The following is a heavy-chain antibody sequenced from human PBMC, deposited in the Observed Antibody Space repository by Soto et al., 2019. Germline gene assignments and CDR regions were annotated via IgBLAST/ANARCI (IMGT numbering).Heavy chain of an antibody. CDR2: IGTAGDT. CDR3: ARGRLWSSGWQFDY. CDR1: GFTFSSYD. J-gene: IGHJ4*02. Sequence: PGGSLRLSCAASGFTFSSYDMHWVRQATGKGLEWVSAIGTAGDTYYPGSVKGRFTISRENAKNSLYLQMNSLRAGDTAVYYCARGRLWSSGWQFDYWGQGTLVTVSS. V-gene: IGHV3-13*01. D-gene: IGHD6-19*01.